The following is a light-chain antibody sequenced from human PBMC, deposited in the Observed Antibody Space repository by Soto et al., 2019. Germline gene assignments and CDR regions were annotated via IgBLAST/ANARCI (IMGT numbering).Light chain of an antibody. Sequence: DIKMTQSPSSLSASVGDSVTLTCQASEDVSDYVNWYQQKPGRAPKLLIYDASKLETGVPSRFGGSGSGTDFSFTIRDLQPEDFATYYCQLYKNVILTFGGGTKVDIK. CDR1: EDVSDY. CDR2: DAS. CDR3: QLYKNVILT. J-gene: IGKJ4*01. V-gene: IGKV1-33*01.